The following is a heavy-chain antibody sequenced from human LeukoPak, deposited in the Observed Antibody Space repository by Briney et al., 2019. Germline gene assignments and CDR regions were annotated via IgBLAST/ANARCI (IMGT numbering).Heavy chain of an antibody. CDR2: ISSSSSFI. Sequence: KPGGSLRLSCAASGFTFSSYSMNWVRQAPGKGLEWVSLISSSSSFIFYADSVKGRFTISRDSAKNSLYLQMNSLRGEDTAVYYCARTPPGGWYGSLDYWGQGTLVTVSS. CDR3: ARTPPGGWYGSLDY. CDR1: GFTFSSYS. J-gene: IGHJ4*02. D-gene: IGHD6-19*01. V-gene: IGHV3-21*01.